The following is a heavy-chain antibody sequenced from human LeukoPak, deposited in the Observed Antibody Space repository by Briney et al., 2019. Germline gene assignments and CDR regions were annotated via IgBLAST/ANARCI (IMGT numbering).Heavy chain of an antibody. J-gene: IGHJ3*02. Sequence: GGSLRLSCAASGFTFSSYSMNWVRQAPGKGLEWVSSISSSSSYIYYADSLKGRFTISRDNAKNSLYLQMNSLRAEDTAVYYCARDLGYCSGGSCEDDAFDIWGQGTMVTVSS. CDR3: ARDLGYCSGGSCEDDAFDI. V-gene: IGHV3-21*01. CDR1: GFTFSSYS. D-gene: IGHD2-15*01. CDR2: ISSSSSYI.